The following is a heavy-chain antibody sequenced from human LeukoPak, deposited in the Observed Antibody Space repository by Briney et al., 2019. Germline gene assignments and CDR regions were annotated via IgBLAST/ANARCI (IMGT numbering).Heavy chain of an antibody. CDR1: GFTFSSYE. V-gene: IGHV3-48*03. CDR2: ISSSGSTI. CDR3: ATYGEYSSSWHQGGLDY. D-gene: IGHD6-13*01. J-gene: IGHJ4*02. Sequence: PGGSLRLSCAASGFTFSSYEMNWVRQAPGKGLEWVSYISSSGSTIYYADSVKGRFTISRDNSKNTLYLQMNSLRAEDTAVYYCATYGEYSSSWHQGGLDYWGQGTLVTVSS.